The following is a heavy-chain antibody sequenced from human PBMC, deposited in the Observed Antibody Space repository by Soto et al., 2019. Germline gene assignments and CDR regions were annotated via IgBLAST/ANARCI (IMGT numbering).Heavy chain of an antibody. Sequence: GGSLRLSCAASGFTFSSYWMSWVRQPPGKGLEWVANINQDGSEKYYVDSVKGRFTISRDNAKNSLYLQMNSLRAEDTAVYYCARGLGSGDYDYWGQGTLVTVSS. CDR2: INQDGSEK. CDR1: GFTFSSYW. CDR3: ARGLGSGDYDY. D-gene: IGHD4-17*01. J-gene: IGHJ4*02. V-gene: IGHV3-7*01.